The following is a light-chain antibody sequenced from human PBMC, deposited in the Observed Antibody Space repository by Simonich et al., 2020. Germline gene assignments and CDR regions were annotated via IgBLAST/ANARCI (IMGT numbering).Light chain of an antibody. CDR1: SSNIGNNY. Sequence: QSVLTQPPSVSAAPGQKVTISCSGSSSNIGNNYVSWYQQLPGTAPKLLIYDNNTRPSGIPDRYSGSNAGTSSTLGITGLQTGDEADYYCGTWDSSLSAGVFGGGTKLTVL. CDR3: GTWDSSLSAGV. V-gene: IGLV1-51*01. CDR2: DNN. J-gene: IGLJ3*02.